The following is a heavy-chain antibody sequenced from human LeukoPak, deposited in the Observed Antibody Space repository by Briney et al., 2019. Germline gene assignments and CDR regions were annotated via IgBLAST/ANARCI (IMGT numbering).Heavy chain of an antibody. Sequence: GGSLRLSCAASGFTFSSYWMSWVRQAPGKGLEWVANIKQDGSEKYYVDSVKGRFTISRDNAKNSLYLQMNSLRAEDTAVYYCARVSYGSGSYRCLDYWGQGTLVTVSS. CDR1: GFTFSSYW. D-gene: IGHD3-10*01. V-gene: IGHV3-7*01. J-gene: IGHJ4*02. CDR3: ARVSYGSGSYRCLDY. CDR2: IKQDGSEK.